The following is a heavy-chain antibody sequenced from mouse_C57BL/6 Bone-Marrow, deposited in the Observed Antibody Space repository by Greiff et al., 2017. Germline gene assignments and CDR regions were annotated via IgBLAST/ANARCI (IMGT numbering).Heavy chain of an antibody. Sequence: EVQVVESGGGLVQPGGSLKLSCAASGFTFSDYYMYWVRQTPEKRLEWVAYISNGGGSTYYPDTVKGRFTISRDNAKNTLYLQMSRLKSEDTAMYYCARPYYSGWFAYWGQGTLVTVSA. J-gene: IGHJ3*01. V-gene: IGHV5-12*01. D-gene: IGHD2-10*01. CDR1: GFTFSDYY. CDR2: ISNGGGST. CDR3: ARPYYSGWFAY.